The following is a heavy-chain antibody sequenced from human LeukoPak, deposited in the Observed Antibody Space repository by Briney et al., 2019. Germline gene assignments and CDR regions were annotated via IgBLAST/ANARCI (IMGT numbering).Heavy chain of an antibody. Sequence: PGGSLRLSCAAPGFTFSSYAMSWVRQAPGKGLEWVSAISGSGGSTYYADSVKGRFTISRDNSKNTLYLQMNSLRAEDTAVYYCAKAHRLEMATTDYWGQGTLVTVSS. V-gene: IGHV3-23*01. CDR3: AKAHRLEMATTDY. J-gene: IGHJ4*02. D-gene: IGHD5-24*01. CDR2: ISGSGGST. CDR1: GFTFSSYA.